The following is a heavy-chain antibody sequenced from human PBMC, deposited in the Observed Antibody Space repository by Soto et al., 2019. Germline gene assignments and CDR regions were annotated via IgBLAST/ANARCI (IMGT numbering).Heavy chain of an antibody. V-gene: IGHV1-3*01. J-gene: IGHJ3*02. D-gene: IGHD2-2*01. Sequence: ASVKASRKASGYTFTSYAMHCVRQAPGQRLEWMGWINAGNGNTKYSQKFQGRVTITRDTSASTAYMELSSLRSEDTAVYYCASWGGVVVVPAASKNDAFDIWGQGTMVTVSS. CDR1: GYTFTSYA. CDR2: INAGNGNT. CDR3: ASWGGVVVVPAASKNDAFDI.